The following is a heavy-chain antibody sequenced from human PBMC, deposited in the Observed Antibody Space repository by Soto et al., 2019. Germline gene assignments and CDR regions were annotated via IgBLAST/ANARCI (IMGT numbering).Heavy chain of an antibody. CDR3: ATRAGAPAD. CDR1: GFTFNTYW. D-gene: IGHD6-25*01. J-gene: IGHJ4*02. Sequence: EVQLVESGGGLVQPGGSLRLSCVVSGFTFNTYWMTWIRQAPGKGLEWVANINEDGNKQNYVDSVRGRFTISRDNAKTSLYLQMNSLRVEVTAVYYCATRAGAPADWGQGTLVTVSS. CDR2: INEDGNKQ. V-gene: IGHV3-7*01.